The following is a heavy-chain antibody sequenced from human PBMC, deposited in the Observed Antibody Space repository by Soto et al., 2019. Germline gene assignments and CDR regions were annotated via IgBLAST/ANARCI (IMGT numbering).Heavy chain of an antibody. V-gene: IGHV4-4*02. CDR1: GGSISPINW. CDR2: IYHPVTT. D-gene: IGHD2-15*01. J-gene: IGHJ5*02. Sequence: QVHLQESGPGLVKPSGTLSLTCGVSGGSISPINWWSWVRQTPGKGLEWIGEIYHPVTTDYNPSLKSRVTISIDKSKNQFFLNLTSVTAADTALYYCARSPNIHSQTWFDPWGQGIWVTVSS. CDR3: ARSPNIHSQTWFDP.